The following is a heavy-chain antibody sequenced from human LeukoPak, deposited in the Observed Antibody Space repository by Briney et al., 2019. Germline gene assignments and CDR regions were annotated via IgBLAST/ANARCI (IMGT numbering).Heavy chain of an antibody. Sequence: GGSLRLSCAASGFTFSSYSMNWVRQAPGKGLEWVSYISSSSSTIFYADSVKGRFTISRDNAKNTLYLQMNSLRAEDTAVYYCARDIGHGVPDYWGQGTLVTVSS. D-gene: IGHD4-17*01. V-gene: IGHV3-48*04. J-gene: IGHJ4*02. CDR2: ISSSSSTI. CDR1: GFTFSSYS. CDR3: ARDIGHGVPDY.